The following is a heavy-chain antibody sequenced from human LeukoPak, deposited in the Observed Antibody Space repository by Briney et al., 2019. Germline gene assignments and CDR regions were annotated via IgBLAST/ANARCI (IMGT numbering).Heavy chain of an antibody. CDR2: INGGGGST. CDR1: GFTFSSYA. Sequence: PGGSLRLSCAASGFTFSSYAMSWVRQAPGKGLEWVSSINGGGGSTFYADSAKGRFTISRDNSKNTLYLQMNSLRAEDTAIYYCAKGPMIQCFDSWGQGTLVTVSS. D-gene: IGHD3-16*01. CDR3: AKGPMIQCFDS. J-gene: IGHJ4*02. V-gene: IGHV3-23*01.